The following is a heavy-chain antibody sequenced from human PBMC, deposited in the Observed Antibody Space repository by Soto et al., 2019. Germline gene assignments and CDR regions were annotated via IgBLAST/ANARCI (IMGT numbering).Heavy chain of an antibody. CDR3: NANIFTFGIDAFDI. V-gene: IGHV3-9*01. J-gene: IGHJ3*02. CDR2: ISWNSGSI. Sequence: PGGSLRLSFAASGFTFDDYAMHWGRQTSGEGLEWVSGISWNSGSIGYADSVKGRFTISRDNAKNSLYLQMNSLRAEDTALYYCNANIFTFGIDAFDIWGQGTMVTVSS. CDR1: GFTFDDYA. D-gene: IGHD3-16*01.